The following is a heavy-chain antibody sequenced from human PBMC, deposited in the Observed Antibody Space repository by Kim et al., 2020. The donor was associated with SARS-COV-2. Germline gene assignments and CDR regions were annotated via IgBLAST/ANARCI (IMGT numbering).Heavy chain of an antibody. CDR1: GFTFDDYA. V-gene: IGHV3-43*02. Sequence: GGSLRLSCAASGFTFDDYAMHWVRQAPGKGLEWVSLISGDGGSTYYADSVKGRFTISRDNSKNSLYLQMNSLRTEDTALYYCAKEGPHSSSWDGVDYWGQGTLVTVSS. CDR2: ISGDGGST. J-gene: IGHJ4*02. CDR3: AKEGPHSSSWDGVDY. D-gene: IGHD6-13*01.